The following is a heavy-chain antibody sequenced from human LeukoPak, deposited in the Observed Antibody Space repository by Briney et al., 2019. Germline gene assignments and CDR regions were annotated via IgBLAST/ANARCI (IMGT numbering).Heavy chain of an antibody. CDR1: GGSISSSSYY. Sequence: SETLSLTCTVSGGSISSSSYYWGWIRQPPGKGLEWIGSIYYSGSTYYNPSLKSRVTISVDTSKNQFSLKLSSVTAADTAVYYCARHGSSGRLKNNWFDPWGQGTLVTVSS. V-gene: IGHV4-39*01. CDR3: ARHGSSGRLKNNWFDP. J-gene: IGHJ5*02. CDR2: IYYSGST. D-gene: IGHD6-19*01.